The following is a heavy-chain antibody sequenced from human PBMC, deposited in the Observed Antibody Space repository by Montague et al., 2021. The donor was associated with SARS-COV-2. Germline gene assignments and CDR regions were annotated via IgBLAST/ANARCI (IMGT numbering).Heavy chain of an antibody. Sequence: SLRLSCAASGFTFSSYGMHWVRQAPGKGLEWVAAIWYDGSNKYYADSVKGRFTISRDNSKNTLYLQMNSLRAEDTAVYYCARDYPRGDILTVYYYYMDVWGKGTTVTVSS. J-gene: IGHJ6*03. CDR3: ARDYPRGDILTVYYYYMDV. CDR1: GFTFSSYG. V-gene: IGHV3-33*01. CDR2: IWYDGSNK. D-gene: IGHD3-9*01.